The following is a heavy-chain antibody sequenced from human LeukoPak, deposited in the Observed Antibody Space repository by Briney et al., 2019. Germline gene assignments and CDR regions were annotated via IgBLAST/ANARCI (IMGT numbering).Heavy chain of an antibody. D-gene: IGHD1-26*01. V-gene: IGHV3-74*01. CDR3: ARDQSVAGPTTADY. J-gene: IGHJ4*02. CDR2: INTDGSNT. Sequence: PPGASLRLSCATSGFTFSSFWMHWVRQAPGEGLVWVSRINTDGSNTIYADSVKGRFTISRDNAKNTLYLQMNSLRAEDTAVYYCARDQSVAGPTTADYWGQGTLVTVSS. CDR1: GFTFSSFW.